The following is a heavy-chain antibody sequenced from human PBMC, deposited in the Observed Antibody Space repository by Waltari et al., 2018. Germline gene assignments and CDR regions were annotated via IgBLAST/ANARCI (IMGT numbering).Heavy chain of an antibody. CDR2: ISYDGSNK. CDR1: GFTFSSYA. CDR3: ALTPDY. J-gene: IGHJ4*02. Sequence: QVQLVESGGGVVQPGRSLRLSCAASGFTFSSYAMHWVRQAPGKGLEWVSVISYDGSNKYYADSVKGRFTISRDNSKNTLYLQMNSLIAEDTAVYYCALTPDYWGQGTLVTV. V-gene: IGHV3-30-3*01.